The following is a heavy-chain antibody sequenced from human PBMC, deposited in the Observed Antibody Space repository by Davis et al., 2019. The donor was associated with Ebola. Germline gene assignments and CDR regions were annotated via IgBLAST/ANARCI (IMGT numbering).Heavy chain of an antibody. J-gene: IGHJ4*02. Sequence: GESLKISCAASGFTFSNFWMHWVRQAPGKGLVWVSRINPDGSFTDYADSVKGRFSISRDSTSNTLYLQMNGLRAEDTAVYYCARSSYQPDYWGQGTLVTVSS. CDR1: GFTFSNFW. CDR2: INPDGSFT. V-gene: IGHV3-74*01. CDR3: ARSSYQPDY. D-gene: IGHD2-2*01.